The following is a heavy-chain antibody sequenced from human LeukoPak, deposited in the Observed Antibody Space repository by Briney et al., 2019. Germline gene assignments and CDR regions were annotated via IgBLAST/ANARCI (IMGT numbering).Heavy chain of an antibody. Sequence: GGSLRLSCVVSGLTVSDNYMSWVRQAPGKGLEWVSVIYSDGTTRNADSVKGRFTISRDNSKNTVYLQMDSLRAEDTAVYYCARDKDAWGQGTLVTVSS. J-gene: IGHJ5*02. CDR2: IYSDGTT. CDR1: GLTVSDNY. CDR3: ARDKDA. V-gene: IGHV3-66*01.